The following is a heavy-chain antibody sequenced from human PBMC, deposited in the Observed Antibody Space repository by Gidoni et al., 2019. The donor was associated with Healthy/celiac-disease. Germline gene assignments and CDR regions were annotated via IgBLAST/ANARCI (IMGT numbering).Heavy chain of an antibody. CDR1: GGTFSSYA. Sequence: QVQLVQSEAASQKSGSSVKVSCKASGGTFSSYAISWVRQAPGQGLEWLGRIIPILGIANYAQKFQGRVTITADKSTSKAYMELSSLGSEDTAVYYCARLPSTGYCSSTSCYEDFDYWGQGTLVTVSS. D-gene: IGHD2-2*01. J-gene: IGHJ4*02. V-gene: IGHV1-69*04. CDR3: ARLPSTGYCSSTSCYEDFDY. CDR2: IIPILGIA.